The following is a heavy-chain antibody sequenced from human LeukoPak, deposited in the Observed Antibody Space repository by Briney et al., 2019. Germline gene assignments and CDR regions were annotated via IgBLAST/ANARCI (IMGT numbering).Heavy chain of an antibody. V-gene: IGHV4-59*12. J-gene: IGHJ6*03. CDR3: ARGGYCSSTSCYTPPYYYYYMDV. D-gene: IGHD2-2*02. Sequence: SSETLSLTCTVSGGSISSYYWSWIRQPPGKGLEWIGYIYYSGSTNYNPSLKSRVTKSVDTSKNQFSLKLSSVTAADTAVYYCARGGYCSSTSCYTPPYYYYYMDVWGKGTTVTVSS. CDR1: GGSISSYY. CDR2: IYYSGST.